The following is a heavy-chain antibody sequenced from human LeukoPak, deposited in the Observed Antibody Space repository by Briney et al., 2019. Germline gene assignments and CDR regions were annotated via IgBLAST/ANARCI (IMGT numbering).Heavy chain of an antibody. CDR3: ARDGPGIAVAGIDY. D-gene: IGHD6-19*01. Sequence: ASVKVSCTASGYTFTSYYMHWVRQAPGQGLEWMGIINPSVGSTSYAQKFQGRVTMTRDTSTSTVYMVLSSLRSEDTAVYYCARDGPGIAVAGIDYWGQGTLVTVSS. CDR2: INPSVGST. CDR1: GYTFTSYY. J-gene: IGHJ4*02. V-gene: IGHV1-46*01.